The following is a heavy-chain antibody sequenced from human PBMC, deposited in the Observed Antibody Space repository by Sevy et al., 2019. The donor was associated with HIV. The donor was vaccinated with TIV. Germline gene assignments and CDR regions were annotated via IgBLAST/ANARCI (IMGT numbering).Heavy chain of an antibody. V-gene: IGHV1-69*13. CDR1: GGTFSSYA. J-gene: IGHJ3*02. CDR2: IIPISATA. Sequence: ASVKVSCKAFGGTFSSYAISWVRQAPGQGLEWMGGIIPISATANYAQKFQGRVTITADESTSTAYMEMSGLGSEDTAVYYCASTDYYDSDGYYLYAFDIWGQGTMVTVSS. CDR3: ASTDYYDSDGYYLYAFDI. D-gene: IGHD3-22*01.